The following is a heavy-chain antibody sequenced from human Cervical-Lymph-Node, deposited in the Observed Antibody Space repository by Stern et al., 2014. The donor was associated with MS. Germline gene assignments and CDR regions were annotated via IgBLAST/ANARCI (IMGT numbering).Heavy chain of an antibody. CDR2: INGSGSAR. CDR1: GFTFSDYY. V-gene: IGHV3-11*01. Sequence: VQLEESGGDLVKPGGSLRLSCAASGFTFSDYYMNWIRQVPGKGLEWVSYINGSGSARYYADSVEGRFTISRDNAKKSLYLQMNSLRDEDTAVYYCANSIAWGQGTPVTVSS. J-gene: IGHJ5*02. D-gene: IGHD2/OR15-2a*01. CDR3: ANSIA.